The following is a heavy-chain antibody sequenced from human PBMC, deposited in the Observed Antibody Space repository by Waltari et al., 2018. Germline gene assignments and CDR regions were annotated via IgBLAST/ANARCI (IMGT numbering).Heavy chain of an antibody. Sequence: QLQLQESGPGLVKPSGTLSLTCAVSGDSMSSTNCWSWVRQPPGKGLEWIGQVHHSGRPTYSPSFASRFTMAVDTYNNLFALKLTSATAADTAVYDCARDRGRGLYLDSWGPGILVTVSP. CDR3: ARDRGRGLYLDS. J-gene: IGHJ4*02. V-gene: IGHV4-4*02. CDR1: GDSMSSTNC. CDR2: VHHSGRP. D-gene: IGHD2-15*01.